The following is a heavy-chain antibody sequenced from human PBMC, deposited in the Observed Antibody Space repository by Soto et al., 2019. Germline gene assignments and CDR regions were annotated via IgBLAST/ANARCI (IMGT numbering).Heavy chain of an antibody. J-gene: IGHJ3*02. CDR2: IYFSGTT. D-gene: IGHD2-2*01. CDR1: VGSISSGDYY. CDR3: ARGDTGACSSTSCRDAFDI. V-gene: IGHV4-30-4*01. Sequence: QVQLQESGPGLVKPSQTLSLTCTVSVGSISSGDYYWNWIRQPPGKGLEWIGSIYFSGTTYYSPSLKSRGIISVGTSKSPFSLKLSSMTDADSAVYYCARGDTGACSSTSCRDAFDIWGQGTLVAVSS.